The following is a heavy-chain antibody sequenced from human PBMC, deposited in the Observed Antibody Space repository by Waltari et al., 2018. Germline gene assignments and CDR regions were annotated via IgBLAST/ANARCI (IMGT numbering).Heavy chain of an antibody. D-gene: IGHD3-16*01. CDR2: IRSKAYGGTT. CDR3: TRENPIMITFVGSYDPTPFDY. Sequence: EVQLVESGGGLVQQGRSLRLSCTASGFTFGDYAMSWFGQAQGKGQGWVGFIRSKAYGGTTEYAASAKGRFTISRDDSKSIAYLRMNSMKTDDTAVYYFTRENPIMITFVGSYDPTPFDYWGQGTLVTVSS. CDR1: GFTFGDYA. V-gene: IGHV3-49*03. J-gene: IGHJ4*02.